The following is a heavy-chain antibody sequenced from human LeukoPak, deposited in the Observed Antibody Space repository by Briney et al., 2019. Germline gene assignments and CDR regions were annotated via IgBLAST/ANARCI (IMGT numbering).Heavy chain of an antibody. D-gene: IGHD3-10*01. V-gene: IGHV3-30*02. Sequence: GGSLRLSCAASGFTFSSYGMHWVRQAPGKGLEWVAFIRYDGSNKYYEDSVKGRFTISRDNSKNTLYLQMNSLRAEDTAVSYCAKDTRGDYGWDFDYWGQGTLLTVSS. CDR3: AKDTRGDYGWDFDY. CDR2: IRYDGSNK. CDR1: GFTFSSYG. J-gene: IGHJ4*02.